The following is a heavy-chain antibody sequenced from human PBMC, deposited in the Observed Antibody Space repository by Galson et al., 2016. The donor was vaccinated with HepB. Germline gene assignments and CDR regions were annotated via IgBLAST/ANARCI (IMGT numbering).Heavy chain of an antibody. CDR3: AKDLLGGTFIPYFFDY. CDR1: GFTFRSYA. Sequence: SLRLSCAASGFTFRSYAMSWVRQAPGKGLEWVSAVSGSGGSTYYADSVKGRFTISRDNSKNTLYLQMNSLRAEDTAVYYCAKDLLGGTFIPYFFDYWGQGTLVTVSS. CDR2: VSGSGGST. D-gene: IGHD1-26*01. V-gene: IGHV3-23*01. J-gene: IGHJ4*02.